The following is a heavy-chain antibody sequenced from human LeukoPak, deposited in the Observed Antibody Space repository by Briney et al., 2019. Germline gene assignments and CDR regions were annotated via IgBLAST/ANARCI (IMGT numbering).Heavy chain of an antibody. D-gene: IGHD1-26*01. Sequence: GESLKIPCYTSGYHLPRHWIGWVRPVPRKGLEWMGILYPYDSDTRYSPSFRGQGTISADKSTSTAYLQWSSLKASDTAMYYCARRRDLYSGSYYPFDYWGQGTLVTVSS. CDR1: GYHLPRHW. CDR2: LYPYDSDT. CDR3: ARRRDLYSGSYYPFDY. V-gene: IGHV5-51*01. J-gene: IGHJ4*02.